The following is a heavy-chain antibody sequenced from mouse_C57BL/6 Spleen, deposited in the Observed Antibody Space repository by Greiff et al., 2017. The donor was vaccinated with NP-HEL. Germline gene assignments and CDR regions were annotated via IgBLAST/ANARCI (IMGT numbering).Heavy chain of an antibody. V-gene: IGHV5-9-1*02. Sequence: EVKLMESGEGLVKPGGSLKLSCAASGFTFSSYAMSWVRQTPEKRLEWVAYISSGGDYIYYADTVKGRFTISRDNARNTLYLQMSSLKSEDTAMYYCTRDRGYVDYWGQGTTLTVSS. CDR1: GFTFSSYA. CDR2: ISSGGDYI. D-gene: IGHD3-1*01. CDR3: TRDRGYVDY. J-gene: IGHJ2*01.